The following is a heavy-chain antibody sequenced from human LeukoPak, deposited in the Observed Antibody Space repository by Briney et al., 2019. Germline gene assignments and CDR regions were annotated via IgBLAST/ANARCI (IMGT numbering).Heavy chain of an antibody. D-gene: IGHD3-10*02. Sequence: GGSLRLACAASGLTFSIHWMNWVRQAPGKGLEWVSYLSSSGSTIYYACCVADRFTISRDHAKNSMYLQTKILLAEGTFVYECAERGMTMIGGLWGRGATVTISS. CDR2: LSSSGSTI. CDR1: GLTFSIHW. J-gene: IGHJ6*04. V-gene: IGHV3-48*04. CDR3: AERGMTMIGGL.